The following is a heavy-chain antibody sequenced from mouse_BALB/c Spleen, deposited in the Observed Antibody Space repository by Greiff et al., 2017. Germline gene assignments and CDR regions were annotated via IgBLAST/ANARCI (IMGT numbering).Heavy chain of an antibody. V-gene: IGHV5-12-2*01. J-gene: IGHJ2*01. CDR2: ISNGGGST. CDR3: ARHDDYDGDY. Sequence: EVHLVESGGGLVQPGGSLKLSCAASGFTFSSYTMSWVRQTPEKRLEWVAYISNGGGSTYYPDTVKGRFTISRDNAKNTLYLQMSSLKSEDTAMYYCARHDDYDGDYWGQGTTLTVSS. D-gene: IGHD2-4*01. CDR1: GFTFSSYT.